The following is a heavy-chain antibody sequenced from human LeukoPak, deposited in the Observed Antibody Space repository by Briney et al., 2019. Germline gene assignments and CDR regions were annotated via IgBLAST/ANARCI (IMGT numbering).Heavy chain of an antibody. CDR1: GYTFTSYD. CDR2: MNPNSGNT. D-gene: IGHD3-10*01. J-gene: IGHJ4*02. Sequence: GASVKVSCKASGYTFTSYDINWVRQATGQGLEWMGWMNPNSGNTGYAQKFQGRVTMTRNTSISTAYMELNSLRAEDTAVYYCAKDFNPLGYGSGSYTPWGGDYWGQGTLVTVSS. CDR3: AKDFNPLGYGSGSYTPWGGDY. V-gene: IGHV1-8*01.